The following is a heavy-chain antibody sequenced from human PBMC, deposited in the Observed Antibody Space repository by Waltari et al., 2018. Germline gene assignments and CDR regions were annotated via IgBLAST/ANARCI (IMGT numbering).Heavy chain of an antibody. D-gene: IGHD6-19*01. CDR3: TKRTESNGWTGWIFDY. CDR2: ISGSGGNT. Sequence: EVQLLESGGGLVQPGGSLRLSWAAYGSTFSSSAMGWVRQAPGKGLEWVSAISGSGGNTYYADSVKGRFTISRDNSKNTLYLQMNSLRAEDTAVYYCTKRTESNGWTGWIFDYWGQGTLVTVSS. CDR1: GSTFSSSA. J-gene: IGHJ4*02. V-gene: IGHV3-23*01.